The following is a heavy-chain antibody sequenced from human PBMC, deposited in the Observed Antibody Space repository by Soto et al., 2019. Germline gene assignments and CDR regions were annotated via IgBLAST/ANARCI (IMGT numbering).Heavy chain of an antibody. V-gene: IGHV4-34*01. D-gene: IGHD6-13*01. Sequence: QVQLQQWGAGLLKPSETLSLTCAVYGGSFSGYYWSWIRQPPGKGLEWIGEINHSGSTNYNPSLKRRATISLDTSKNQFSLKLSSVTAADTAVYDCARLYSSSWYSDYWGQGTLVTVSS. CDR3: ARLYSSSWYSDY. J-gene: IGHJ4*02. CDR2: INHSGST. CDR1: GGSFSGYY.